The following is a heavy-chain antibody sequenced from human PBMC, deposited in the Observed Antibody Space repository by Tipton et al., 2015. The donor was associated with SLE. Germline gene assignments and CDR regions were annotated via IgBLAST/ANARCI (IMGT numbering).Heavy chain of an antibody. J-gene: IGHJ6*02. D-gene: IGHD2-21*02. CDR1: GDSITSDIYY. CDR3: ARVVTVGAAHYYDIDV. V-gene: IGHV4-39*07. Sequence: TLSLTCFVSGDSITSDIYYWGWIRQPPGKGLEWIGSVYDSGTTHYNPSLKSRVTMSVDTSKTQFSQKLGSLTAADTAVYYCARVVTVGAAHYYDIDVWGQGTRVTVSS. CDR2: VYDSGTT.